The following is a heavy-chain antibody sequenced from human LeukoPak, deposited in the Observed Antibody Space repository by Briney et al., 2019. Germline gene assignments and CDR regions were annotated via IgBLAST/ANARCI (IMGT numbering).Heavy chain of an antibody. J-gene: IGHJ3*02. CDR1: GGSISSGSYY. D-gene: IGHD5-24*01. CDR3: ARSPPPRDGYNYGAFDI. CDR2: IYTTGST. V-gene: IGHV4-61*02. Sequence: PSETLSLTCTVSGGSISSGSYYWSWIRQPAGKALEWIGRIYTTGSTNYNPSLKSRVTISVDTSNNQLSLKLNSVTAADTAVYYCARSPPPRDGYNYGAFDIWGQGTLVSVSS.